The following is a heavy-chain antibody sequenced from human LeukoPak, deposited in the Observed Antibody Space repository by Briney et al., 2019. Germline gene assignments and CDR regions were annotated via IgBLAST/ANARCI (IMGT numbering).Heavy chain of an antibody. CDR2: IIPNLGIA. J-gene: IGHJ4*02. D-gene: IGHD3-10*01. V-gene: IGHV1-69*04. CDR3: ASNIWFGEVGIFDY. Sequence: SVKVSCKASGGTFSSYAFSWVRQAPGQGLEWMGRIIPNLGIANYAQKFQGRVTITADKSTSTAYMELSSLRSEDTAVYYCASNIWFGEVGIFDYWGQGTLVTVSS. CDR1: GGTFSSYA.